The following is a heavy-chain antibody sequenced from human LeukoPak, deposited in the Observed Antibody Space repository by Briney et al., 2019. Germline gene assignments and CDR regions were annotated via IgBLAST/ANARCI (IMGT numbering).Heavy chain of an antibody. V-gene: IGHV4-30-2*01. CDR2: IYHSGST. J-gene: IGHJ4*02. CDR3: ASVFSGSYMRDY. CDR1: GGSISSGGYY. Sequence: PSETLSLTCTVSGGSISSGGYYWSWIRQPPGKGLEWIGYIYHSGSTYYNPSLKSRVTISVDRSKNQFSLKLSSVTAADTAVYYCASVFSGSYMRDYWGQGTLVTVSS. D-gene: IGHD1-26*01.